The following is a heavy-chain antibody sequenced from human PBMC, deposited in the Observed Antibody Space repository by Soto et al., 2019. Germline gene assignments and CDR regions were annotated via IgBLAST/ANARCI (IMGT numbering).Heavy chain of an antibody. V-gene: IGHV4-30-2*01. J-gene: IGHJ5*02. CDR1: GGSISSGGYS. CDR2: ISHSAST. CDR3: ARWFDR. Sequence: QLQLQESGSGLVKPSQTLSLTCAVSGGSISSGGYSWSWIRQPPGKGLEWIGYISHSASTYYNPSLKSRLTSSADRSTIHFTLKLCSVTAADTAVYYCARWFDRWGQGTLVTVSS.